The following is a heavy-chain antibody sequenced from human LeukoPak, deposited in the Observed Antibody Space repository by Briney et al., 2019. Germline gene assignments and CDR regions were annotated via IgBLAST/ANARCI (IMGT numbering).Heavy chain of an antibody. CDR2: INPNGGGT. V-gene: IGHV1-2*06. CDR3: AVLRTYYFDY. J-gene: IGHJ4*02. D-gene: IGHD2/OR15-2a*01. Sequence: ASVKVSCKASGYTFTGYYMHWLRQAPGQGLEWMGRINPNGGGTNYAQKFQGRVTMTRDTSISTAYMDLSRLRSDDTAVYYCAVLRTYYFDYWGQGTLVTVSS. CDR1: GYTFTGYY.